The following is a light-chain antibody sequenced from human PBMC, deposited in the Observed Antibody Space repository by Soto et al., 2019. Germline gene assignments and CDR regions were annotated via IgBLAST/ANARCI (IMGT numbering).Light chain of an antibody. Sequence: EIVLTQSPGTLSLSPGERATLSCRASQSVSSFYLAWYQHKPGQAPRLLIFGASRRATGIPDRFSGSGSGTAFALTISRLEPEDFAVYYCQQYGTSPLTFGQGTKVEIK. CDR3: QQYGTSPLT. V-gene: IGKV3-20*01. J-gene: IGKJ1*01. CDR2: GAS. CDR1: QSVSSFY.